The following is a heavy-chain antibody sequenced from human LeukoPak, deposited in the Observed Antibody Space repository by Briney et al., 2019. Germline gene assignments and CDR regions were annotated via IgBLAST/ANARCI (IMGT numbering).Heavy chain of an antibody. CDR2: IYHSGST. CDR3: ARLGDDYGDYVGWFDP. Sequence: SETLSLTCTVSGYSISSGYYWGWIRQPPGKGLEWIGSIYHSGSTYYKPSLKSRVTISVDTSKNQFSLKLSSVTAADTAVYYCARLGDDYGDYVGWFDPWGQGTLVTVSS. V-gene: IGHV4-38-2*02. CDR1: GYSISSGYY. J-gene: IGHJ5*02. D-gene: IGHD4-17*01.